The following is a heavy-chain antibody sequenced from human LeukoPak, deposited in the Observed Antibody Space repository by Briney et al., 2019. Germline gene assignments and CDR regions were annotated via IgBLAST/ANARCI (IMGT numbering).Heavy chain of an antibody. Sequence: GGSLRLSCAASGLIFSTHTMDWVRQAPGKGLEWVGRIKSKTDGGTTDYAAPVKGRLTISRDNAKNTLYLQMNSLRVEDTAVYYCARGDGYAQRDWGQGTLVTVPS. V-gene: IGHV3-15*05. CDR1: GLIFSTHT. CDR3: ARGDGYAQRD. CDR2: IKSKTDGGTT. D-gene: IGHD5-12*01. J-gene: IGHJ4*02.